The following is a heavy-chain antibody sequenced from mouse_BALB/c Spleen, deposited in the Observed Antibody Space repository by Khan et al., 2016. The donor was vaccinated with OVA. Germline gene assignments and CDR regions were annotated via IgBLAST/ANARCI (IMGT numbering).Heavy chain of an antibody. CDR2: ISSDGSYT. V-gene: IGHV5-6*01. D-gene: IGHD4-1*01. J-gene: IGHJ3*01. Sequence: EVELVESGGDLVKPGGSLKLSCAASGFTFSSYGISWVRQTPDKRLEWVATISSDGSYTYYPDSVKGRFTISRDHVKNTLYLQMSSLKSEDTAMYYCASHLTGSFAYWGQGTLVTVSA. CDR1: GFTFSSYG. CDR3: ASHLTGSFAY.